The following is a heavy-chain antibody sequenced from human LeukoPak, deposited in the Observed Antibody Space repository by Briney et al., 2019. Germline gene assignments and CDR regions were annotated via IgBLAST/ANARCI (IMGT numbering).Heavy chain of an antibody. CDR2: IKQDGSDK. D-gene: IGHD3-22*01. CDR1: GFTFSSFW. V-gene: IGHV3-7*01. CDR3: AREPYYYDSSGHDY. Sequence: GGSLRLSCAASGFTFSSFWMSWVRQAPGKGLEWVANIKQDGSDKYYVDSVKGRFTISRDNAKNSLYPQMNSLRAEDTAVYYCAREPYYYDSSGHDYWGQGTLVTVSS. J-gene: IGHJ4*02.